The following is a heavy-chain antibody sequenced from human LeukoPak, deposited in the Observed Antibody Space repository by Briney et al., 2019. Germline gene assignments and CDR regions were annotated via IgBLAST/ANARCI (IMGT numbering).Heavy chain of an antibody. Sequence: SETLSLTCAVSGGSISSGGYSWSWLRQPPGKGLEWIGYIYHSGSTYYNPSLKSRVTISVDRSKNQFSLKLSSVTAADTAVYYCARGGNDYGDYDPIDCDYWGQGTLVTVSS. V-gene: IGHV4-30-2*01. D-gene: IGHD4-17*01. CDR2: IYHSGST. CDR3: ARGGNDYGDYDPIDCDY. J-gene: IGHJ4*02. CDR1: GGSISSGGYS.